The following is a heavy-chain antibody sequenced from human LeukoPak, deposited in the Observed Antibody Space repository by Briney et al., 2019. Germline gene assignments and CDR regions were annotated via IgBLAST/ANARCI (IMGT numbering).Heavy chain of an antibody. CDR2: INHSGST. D-gene: IGHD6-13*01. V-gene: IGHV4-34*01. Sequence: KSSETLSLTCAVYGGSFSGYYWSWIRQPPGKGLEWIGEINHSGSTNYNPSLKSRVTISVDTSKNQFSLKLSSVTAADTAVYYCARGVRGQQLVYYYYYYMDVWGQGTLVTVSS. CDR3: ARGVRGQQLVYYYYYYMDV. J-gene: IGHJ6*03. CDR1: GGSFSGYY.